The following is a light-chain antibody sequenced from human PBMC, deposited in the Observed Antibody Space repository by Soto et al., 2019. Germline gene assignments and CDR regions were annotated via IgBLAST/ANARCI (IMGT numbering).Light chain of an antibody. CDR1: QSISSW. CDR2: KAS. Sequence: DIQMTQSPSTLSASVGDRVTITCRASQSISSWLAWYQQKPGKAPKLLIYKASSLESGVPSRFSGSGSGTEFTLTIRSLQPDDFANYYCQQYNSLWTFGQGTKVEIK. CDR3: QQYNSLWT. V-gene: IGKV1-5*03. J-gene: IGKJ1*01.